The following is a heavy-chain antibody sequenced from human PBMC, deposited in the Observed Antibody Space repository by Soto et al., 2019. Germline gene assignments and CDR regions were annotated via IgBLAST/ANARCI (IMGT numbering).Heavy chain of an antibody. CDR2: INSDGSST. Sequence: EVQLLESGGGLVQPGGSLRLSCAASGFTFSSYAMSWVRQAPGKGLEWVSRINSDGSSTSYADSVKGRFTISRDNAKNTLYLQMNSLRAEDTAVYYCARDLRGYYDSSGDIWGQGTMVTVSS. J-gene: IGHJ3*02. V-gene: IGHV3-74*01. CDR3: ARDLRGYYDSSGDI. CDR1: GFTFSSYA. D-gene: IGHD3-22*01.